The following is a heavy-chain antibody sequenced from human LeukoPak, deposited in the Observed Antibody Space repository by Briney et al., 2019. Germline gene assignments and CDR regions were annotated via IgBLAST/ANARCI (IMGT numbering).Heavy chain of an antibody. D-gene: IGHD3-9*01. Sequence: GGSLRLSCAASGFTFNNAWMSWVRQAPGKGLEWVSGLSASGGLTYYSDSVKGRFTISRDNSKNTLYLQMNSLRADDTAVYYCARVTGYTIEDYFDYWGQGTLVTVSS. CDR1: GFTFNNAW. CDR2: LSASGGLT. V-gene: IGHV3-23*01. J-gene: IGHJ4*02. CDR3: ARVTGYTIEDYFDY.